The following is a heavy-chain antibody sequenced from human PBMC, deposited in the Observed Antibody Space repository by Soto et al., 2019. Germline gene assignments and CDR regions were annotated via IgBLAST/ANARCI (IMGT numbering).Heavy chain of an antibody. CDR2: ITSGSSYI. CDR1: GFTFSGYT. V-gene: IGHV3-21*01. Sequence: TGGSLRLSCAASGFTFSGYTMNWVRQAPGKGLEWVSSITSGSSYIYYAGSVKGRFTISRDNAKNSLYLQINSLRAEDTAMYYCARSSFDYWGQGTLVTVSS. J-gene: IGHJ4*02. CDR3: ARSSFDY.